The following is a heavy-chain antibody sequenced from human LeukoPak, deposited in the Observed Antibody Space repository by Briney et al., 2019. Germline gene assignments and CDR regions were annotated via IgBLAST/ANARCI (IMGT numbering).Heavy chain of an antibody. J-gene: IGHJ4*02. D-gene: IGHD3-3*01. Sequence: HTGGSLRLSCAASEFSFSSYGMHWVRQAPGKGLEWVSVISYDGSNKYHADSVKGRFTISRDNSKNTLYLQMNSLRAEDTAVYYCANAIWSSYYTDPGFEYWGQGTLVTVSS. V-gene: IGHV3-30*18. CDR2: ISYDGSNK. CDR1: EFSFSSYG. CDR3: ANAIWSSYYTDPGFEY.